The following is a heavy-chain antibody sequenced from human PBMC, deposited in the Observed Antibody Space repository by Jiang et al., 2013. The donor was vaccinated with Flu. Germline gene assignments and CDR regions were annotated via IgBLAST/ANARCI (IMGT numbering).Heavy chain of an antibody. D-gene: IGHD3-3*02. Sequence: SISDHYWSWVRQPPRERGRGVDWVCLLQWEHQVQPLPPTSRVTISIDTSKNQFSLKLSSVTAADTAVYYCAREYSSFGRAFDYWAQGTPGSPSPQ. CDR1: SISDHY. J-gene: IGHJ4*02. V-gene: IGHV4-59*11. CDR3: AREYSSFGRAFDY. CDR2: LLQWEH.